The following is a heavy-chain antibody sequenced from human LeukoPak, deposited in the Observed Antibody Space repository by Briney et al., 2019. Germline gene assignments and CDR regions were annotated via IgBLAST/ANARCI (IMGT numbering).Heavy chain of an antibody. Sequence: PSETLSLTCTVSGGSISSSSYYWGWIRQPPGKGLEWIGSIYYSGSTYYNPSLKSRVTISVDTSKNQFSLKLSSVTAADTAVYYCARVTAYDGSGYYKYCFDYWGQGTLVTVSS. CDR1: GGSISSSSYY. D-gene: IGHD3-22*01. J-gene: IGHJ4*02. CDR2: IYYSGST. V-gene: IGHV4-39*01. CDR3: ARVTAYDGSGYYKYCFDY.